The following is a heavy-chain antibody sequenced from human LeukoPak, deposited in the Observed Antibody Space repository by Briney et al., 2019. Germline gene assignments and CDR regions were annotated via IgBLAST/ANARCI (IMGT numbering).Heavy chain of an antibody. J-gene: IGHJ4*02. CDR1: GYSISSGYF. D-gene: IGHD3-10*01. Sequence: SETLSLTCTVSGYSISSGYFWGWIRQPPGKGLECIGTIYHSGSTYYNPSLKSRVTISVDTSKNQFSLKLSSVTAADTAVYYCARVRWFGGQRYCFDYWGQGTLVTVSS. CDR3: ARVRWFGGQRYCFDY. CDR2: IYHSGST. V-gene: IGHV4-38-2*02.